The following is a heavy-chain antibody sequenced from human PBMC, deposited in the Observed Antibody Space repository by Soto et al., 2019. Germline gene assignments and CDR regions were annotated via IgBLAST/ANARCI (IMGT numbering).Heavy chain of an antibody. D-gene: IGHD1-1*01. J-gene: IGHJ5*02. Sequence: QVQLQESGPGLVKPSETLSLTCTVSGGSISSFYWSWIRQPPGKGLEWIGYIYYTGSTNYNPSLKSRVTMXVXLSHNHFSLKLTSVPAADTAVYYCARGEGPELRFAPWGPGTPVTVSS. CDR1: GGSISSFY. CDR2: IYYTGST. V-gene: IGHV4-59*01. CDR3: ARGEGPELRFAP.